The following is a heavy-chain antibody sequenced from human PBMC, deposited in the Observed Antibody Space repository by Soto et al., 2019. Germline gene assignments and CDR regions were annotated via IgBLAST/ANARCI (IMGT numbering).Heavy chain of an antibody. CDR3: AGGGVRKFNTRTRHYYGMDV. V-gene: IGHV5-51*01. J-gene: IGHJ6*02. D-gene: IGHD3-10*01. Sequence: PGESLKISCKGSGYSFASYWIGWVRQMPGKGLEWMGVIFPGDSDTRYSPSFQGQVTISADKSISTAYLQWSSLKASDTALYYCAGGGVRKFNTRTRHYYGMDVWGQGTTVTVSS. CDR2: IFPGDSDT. CDR1: GYSFASYW.